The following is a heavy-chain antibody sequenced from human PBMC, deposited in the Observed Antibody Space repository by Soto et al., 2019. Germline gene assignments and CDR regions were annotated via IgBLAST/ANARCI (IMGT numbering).Heavy chain of an antibody. CDR2: IIPIFGTA. CDR3: AHSAHYYDSSGYYYGPGPFDY. J-gene: IGHJ4*02. Sequence: SVKVSCKASGGTFSSYAISWVRQAPGQGLEWMGGIIPIFGTANYAQKFQGRVTITADESTSTAYMELSSLRSEDTAVYYCAHSAHYYDSSGYYYGPGPFDYWGQGTLVTVSS. D-gene: IGHD3-22*01. V-gene: IGHV1-69*13. CDR1: GGTFSSYA.